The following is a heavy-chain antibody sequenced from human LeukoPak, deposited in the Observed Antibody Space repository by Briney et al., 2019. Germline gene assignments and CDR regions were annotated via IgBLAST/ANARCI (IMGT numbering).Heavy chain of an antibody. D-gene: IGHD2-15*01. Sequence: ASVKVSCKASAYTFTNYGINWVRQAPGQGLECMVWISTYNGHTTNAPTLRGRATMTTDPSTTTAHMELRHLTSDTQAVNYCPRAYCSGGSCYFFDYWGRGTLVTVS. CDR3: PRAYCSGGSCYFFDY. J-gene: IGHJ4*02. CDR2: ISTYNGHT. V-gene: IGHV1-18*01. CDR1: AYTFTNYG.